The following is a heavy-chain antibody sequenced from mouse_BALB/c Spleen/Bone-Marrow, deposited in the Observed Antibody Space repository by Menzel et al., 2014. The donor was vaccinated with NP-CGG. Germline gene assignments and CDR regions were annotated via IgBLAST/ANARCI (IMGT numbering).Heavy chain of an antibody. V-gene: IGHV3-2*02. D-gene: IGHD4-1*01. Sequence: EVQRVESGPGLVKPSQSLSLTCTVTGYSITSGYAWNWIRQFPGNKLEWMGYISYSGSTSYNPSLKSRISITRDTSKNQFFLQLNSVTTEDTATYYCAGTWYFDVWGAGTTVTVSS. CDR3: AGTWYFDV. CDR1: GYSITSGYA. CDR2: ISYSGST. J-gene: IGHJ1*01.